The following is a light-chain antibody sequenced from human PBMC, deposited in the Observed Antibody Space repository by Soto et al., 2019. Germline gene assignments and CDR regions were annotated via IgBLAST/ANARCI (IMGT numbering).Light chain of an antibody. CDR2: EVS. V-gene: IGLV2-8*01. Sequence: QSALTQPPSASGSPGQSVTISCTGTSSDVGGHNFVSWYQQHPGKAPKLMIYEVSKRPSGVPDRFSGSRSGNTASLTVSGLQAGDEADYYCSSYAGSNNYVFGTGTKVTVL. CDR3: SSYAGSNNYV. CDR1: SSDVGGHNF. J-gene: IGLJ1*01.